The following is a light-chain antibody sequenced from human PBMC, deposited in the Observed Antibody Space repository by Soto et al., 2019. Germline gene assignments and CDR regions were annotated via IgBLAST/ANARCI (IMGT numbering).Light chain of an antibody. V-gene: IGLV2-8*01. CDR3: SSYAGSSAAVI. CDR1: SSDVGGYNY. Sequence: QSVLTQPPSASGSPGQSVTISFTGTSSDVGGYNYVSWYQQHPGKAPRLMIYEVNKRPSGVPDRFSGSKSGNTASLTVSGLQAEDEADYYCSSYAGSSAAVIFGGGTKLTVL. CDR2: EVN. J-gene: IGLJ2*01.